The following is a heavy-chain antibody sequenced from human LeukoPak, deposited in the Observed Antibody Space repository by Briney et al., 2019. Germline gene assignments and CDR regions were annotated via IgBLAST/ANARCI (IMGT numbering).Heavy chain of an antibody. J-gene: IGHJ4*02. CDR1: GYSFTSYW. Sequence: GESLKISCKGSGYSFTSYWIGWVRQMPGKGLEWMGIIYPGDSDTRYSPSFQGQVTISADKSISTAYLQWSSLKASDTAVYYCARQSYYDSSGYYYYFDYWGQGTLVTVSS. D-gene: IGHD3-22*01. CDR2: IYPGDSDT. V-gene: IGHV5-51*01. CDR3: ARQSYYDSSGYYYYFDY.